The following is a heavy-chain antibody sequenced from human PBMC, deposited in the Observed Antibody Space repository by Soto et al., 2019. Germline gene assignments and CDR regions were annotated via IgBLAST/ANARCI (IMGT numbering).Heavy chain of an antibody. D-gene: IGHD2-2*01. V-gene: IGHV4-39*01. CDR3: ARLVVVPAAIPTYYYYYMDV. J-gene: IGHJ6*03. Sequence: QLQLQESGPGLVKPSETLSLTCTVSGGSISSSSYYWGWIRQPPGKGLEWIGSIYYSGSTYYNPSLKSRVTISVDTSKYQFSLKLSSVTAADTAVYYCARLVVVPAAIPTYYYYYMDVWGKGTTVTVSS. CDR1: GGSISSSSYY. CDR2: IYYSGST.